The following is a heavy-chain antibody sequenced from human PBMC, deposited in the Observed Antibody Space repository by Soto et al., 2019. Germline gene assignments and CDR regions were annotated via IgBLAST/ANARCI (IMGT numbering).Heavy chain of an antibody. CDR1: GFTFSSYA. V-gene: IGHV3-23*01. CDR2: ISGSGGST. J-gene: IGHJ6*03. CDR3: AREAGSMVRGVIEYYYYMDV. Sequence: GGSLRLSCAASGFTFSSYAMSWVRQAPGKGLEWVSAISGSGGSTCYADSVKGRFTISRDNSKNTLYLQMNSLRAEDTAVYYCAREAGSMVRGVIEYYYYMDVWGKGTTVTVSS. D-gene: IGHD3-10*01.